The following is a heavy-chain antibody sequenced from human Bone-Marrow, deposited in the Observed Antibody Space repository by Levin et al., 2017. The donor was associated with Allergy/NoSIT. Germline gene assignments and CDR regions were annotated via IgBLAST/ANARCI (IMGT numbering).Heavy chain of an antibody. Sequence: SQTLSLTCTVSGCSLNSGNYYWTWIRQHPGKGLEWIGYISYSGNTFYNASLKSRLTISVDTSTTHFSLRLSSVTAADTAVYYCARGITIFGVVLAVNDAFDIWGQGTMVTVSS. V-gene: IGHV4-31*03. CDR3: ARGITIFGVVLAVNDAFDI. CDR2: ISYSGNT. J-gene: IGHJ3*02. D-gene: IGHD3-3*01. CDR1: GCSLNSGNYY.